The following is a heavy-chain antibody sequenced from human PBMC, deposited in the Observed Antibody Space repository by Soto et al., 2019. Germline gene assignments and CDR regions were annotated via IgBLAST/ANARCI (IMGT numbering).Heavy chain of an antibody. Sequence: PGGSLRLSCVASGFSFSSYGMSWVRQAPGKGLEWASIISGSGDAKYYADSVEGRFTISRDNSKNTMYLQMDSLRAEDTAVYYCAKDFDSDETSHGPNDYWGQGTLVTVSS. CDR2: ISGSGDAK. V-gene: IGHV3-23*01. D-gene: IGHD3-22*01. J-gene: IGHJ4*02. CDR3: AKDFDSDETSHGPNDY. CDR1: GFSFSSYG.